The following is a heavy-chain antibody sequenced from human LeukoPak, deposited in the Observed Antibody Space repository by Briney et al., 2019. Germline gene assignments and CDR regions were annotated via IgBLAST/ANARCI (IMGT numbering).Heavy chain of an antibody. CDR1: VYTFTCYY. CDR3: AREKWELLGREDYYYGMDV. D-gene: IGHD1-26*01. CDR2: INPNIDGT. Sequence: ASVRVSFKASVYTFTCYYMHWVRQAPGQGLEWMGGINPNIDGTNYAQKFQGRVSMTRDTSISTVYMELSRLRSDDTAVYYCAREKWELLGREDYYYGMDVWGQGTPVTVSS. V-gene: IGHV1-2*02. J-gene: IGHJ6*02.